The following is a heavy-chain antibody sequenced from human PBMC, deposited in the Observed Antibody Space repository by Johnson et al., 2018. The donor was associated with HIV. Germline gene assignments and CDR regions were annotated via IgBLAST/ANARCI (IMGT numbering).Heavy chain of an antibody. CDR3: ATDRSGGVSDAVDI. CDR2: ISWDGGST. Sequence: VQLVESGGVVVQPGGSLRLSCAASGFTFDDYTMHWVRQATGKGLEWVSLISWDGGSTYDADSVKGRFTISRDNSKNMLYLQMNSLRAEDTAGYYCATDRSGGVSDAVDIWGQGAMGTGSS. J-gene: IGHJ3*02. CDR1: GFTFDDYT. V-gene: IGHV3-43*01. D-gene: IGHD6-13*01.